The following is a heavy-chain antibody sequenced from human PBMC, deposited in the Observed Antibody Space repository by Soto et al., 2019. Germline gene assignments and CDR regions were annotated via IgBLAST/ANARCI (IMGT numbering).Heavy chain of an antibody. Sequence: GGSLRLSCAASGFMFSDYWMSWVRQTPGKGLEWVAKIKQDGSEKYYVDSVKGRFTISRDNGKNSLFLQMSSLRAEDTAMYYCARGSGWFDAWGQGALVTVSS. CDR3: ARGSGWFDA. V-gene: IGHV3-7*01. D-gene: IGHD3-10*01. J-gene: IGHJ5*02. CDR1: GFMFSDYW. CDR2: IKQDGSEK.